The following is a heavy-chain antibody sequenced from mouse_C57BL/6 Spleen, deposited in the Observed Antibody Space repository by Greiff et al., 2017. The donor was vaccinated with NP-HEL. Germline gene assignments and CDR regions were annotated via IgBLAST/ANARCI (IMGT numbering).Heavy chain of an antibody. Sequence: EVKLMESGPGLVKPSQSLSLTCSVTGYSITSGYYWNWIRQFPGNKLEWMGYISYDGSNNYNPSLKNRISITRDTSKNQFFLKLNSVTTEDTATYYCARKDYDDYAMDYWGQGTSVTVSS. CDR1: GYSITSGYY. J-gene: IGHJ4*01. CDR2: ISYDGSN. D-gene: IGHD2-4*01. CDR3: ARKDYDDYAMDY. V-gene: IGHV3-6*01.